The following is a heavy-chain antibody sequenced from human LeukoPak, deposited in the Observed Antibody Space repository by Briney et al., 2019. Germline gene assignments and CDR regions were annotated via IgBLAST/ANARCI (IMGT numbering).Heavy chain of an antibody. CDR2: ISGDGGST. V-gene: IGHV3-23*01. Sequence: GGSLRLSCVVSGFTFGDHWMSWVRQAPGKGLEWVSGISGDGGSTYYADSVKGRFTISRDNSKNTLYLQMNTLRAEDTAVYYCAKVSAVAGTAAGVPDYWGQGNLVTVSS. CDR1: GFTFGDHW. CDR3: AKVSAVAGTAAGVPDY. J-gene: IGHJ4*02. D-gene: IGHD6-19*01.